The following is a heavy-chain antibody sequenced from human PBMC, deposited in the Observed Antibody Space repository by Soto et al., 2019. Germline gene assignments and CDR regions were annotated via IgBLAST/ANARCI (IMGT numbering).Heavy chain of an antibody. CDR1: GYTFTTYC. J-gene: IGHJ6*02. V-gene: IGHV1-18*04. D-gene: IGHD1-1*01. CDR3: ARDGERDTGLNFYYYLHGMDA. CDR2: ISPYNGTT. Sequence: ASVKVSCKASGYTFTTYCISWVRQAPGQGLEWMGWISPYNGTTKYAEKFQGEMTMTTDTATSTAYMDLRSLRSDDTAVYYCARDGERDTGLNFYYYLHGMDAWGQGTRVTVSS.